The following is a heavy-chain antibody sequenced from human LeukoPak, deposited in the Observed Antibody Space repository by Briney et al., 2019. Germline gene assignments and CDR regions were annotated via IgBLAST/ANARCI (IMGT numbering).Heavy chain of an antibody. CDR3: ARDDSYSNGVDY. CDR1: GGSISSSSYY. J-gene: IGHJ4*02. Sequence: SETLSLTCTVSGGSISSSSYYWGWIRQPPGKGLEWIGSIYYSGSTYYNPSLKSRATISVDTSKNQFSLKLSSVTAADTAVYYCARDDSYSNGVDYWGQGTLVTVSS. CDR2: IYYSGST. D-gene: IGHD4-11*01. V-gene: IGHV4-39*07.